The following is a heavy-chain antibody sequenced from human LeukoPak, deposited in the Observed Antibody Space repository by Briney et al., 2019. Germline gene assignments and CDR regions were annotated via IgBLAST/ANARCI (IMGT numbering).Heavy chain of an antibody. V-gene: IGHV3-33*08. Sequence: PGGSLRLSCAASGFTFSSYGMHWVRQAPGKGLEWVAVIWYDGSNKYYADSVKGRFTISRDNSKNTLYLQMNSLRAEDTAVYYCARAYDSSSWYDAFDIWGQGTMVTVSS. J-gene: IGHJ3*02. D-gene: IGHD6-13*01. CDR1: GFTFSSYG. CDR2: IWYDGSNK. CDR3: ARAYDSSSWYDAFDI.